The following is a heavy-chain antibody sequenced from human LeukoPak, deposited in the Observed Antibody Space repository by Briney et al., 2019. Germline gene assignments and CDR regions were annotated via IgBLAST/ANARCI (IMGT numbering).Heavy chain of an antibody. V-gene: IGHV3-9*03. CDR3: AKGGGGRLIYYYYMDV. CDR1: GFTFDDYA. CDR2: ITWNSDNI. Sequence: GGSLRLSCAASGFTFDDYAMHWVRQAPGKGLEWVSGITWNSDNIEYADSVKGRFTISRDNAKNSLYLQMNSLRAEDMALYYCAKGGGGRLIYYYYMDVWGKGTTVTVSS. D-gene: IGHD3-16*01. J-gene: IGHJ6*03.